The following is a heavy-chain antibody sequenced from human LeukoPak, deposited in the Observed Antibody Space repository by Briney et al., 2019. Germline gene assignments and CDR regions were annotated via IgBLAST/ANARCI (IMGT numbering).Heavy chain of an antibody. V-gene: IGHV3-48*01. Sequence: GGSLRLSCAASGFTFSDYSMNWVRQAPGKGLEWVSYISSSSGTIFYADSVKGRFTISRYNAKNSLYLQMNSLRADDTAVYYCATDPATGTTATSLLAPWGQGTLVTVSS. D-gene: IGHD1-1*01. CDR2: ISSSSGTI. CDR1: GFTFSDYS. J-gene: IGHJ5*02. CDR3: ATDPATGTTATSLLAP.